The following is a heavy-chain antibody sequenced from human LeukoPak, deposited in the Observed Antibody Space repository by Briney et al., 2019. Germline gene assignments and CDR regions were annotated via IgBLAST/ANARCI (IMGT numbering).Heavy chain of an antibody. CDR3: ARDSTSWELLTLGLFDI. J-gene: IGHJ3*02. D-gene: IGHD1-26*01. CDR2: IIPIFGTA. V-gene: IGHV1-69*01. Sequence: SVKVSCKASGGTFSSYAISWVRQAPGQGLEWMGGIIPIFGTANYAQKFQGRVTITADESTSTAYMELSSLRSEDTAVYYCARDSTSWELLTLGLFDIWGQGTMVTVSS. CDR1: GGTFSSYA.